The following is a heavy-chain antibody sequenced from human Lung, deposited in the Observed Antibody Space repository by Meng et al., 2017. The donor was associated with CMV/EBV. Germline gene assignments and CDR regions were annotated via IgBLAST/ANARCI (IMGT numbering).Heavy chain of an antibody. Sequence: GGSLRLXXXXSSFTFSSYSMNWVRQAPGKGLEWVSSISSSSSYIYYADSVKGRFTISRDNAKNSLYLQMNSLRAEDTAVYYCARDPRGYSGYDYPYYYYVMDVWXQGTTFTVSS. V-gene: IGHV3-21*01. CDR2: ISSSSSYI. CDR3: ARDPRGYSGYDYPYYYYVMDV. J-gene: IGHJ6*01. CDR1: SFTFSSYS. D-gene: IGHD5-12*01.